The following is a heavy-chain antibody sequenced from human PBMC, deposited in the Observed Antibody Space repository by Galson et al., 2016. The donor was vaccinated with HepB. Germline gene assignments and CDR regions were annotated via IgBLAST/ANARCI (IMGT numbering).Heavy chain of an antibody. J-gene: IGHJ4*02. CDR2: XXSGXXXST. D-gene: IGHD2-8*02. CDR1: GFTFSXXX. Sequence: SLRLSCAASGFTFSXXXMSXXXQAXXXGLXXVSXXXSGXXXSTXXAGXGKGRFTIXXDNSKXTLHLXRNSLXAEDTAVYSCAKHGVTGGXGSIDYWGQGTXXTVX. V-gene: IGHV3-23*01. CDR3: AKHGVTGGXGSIDY.